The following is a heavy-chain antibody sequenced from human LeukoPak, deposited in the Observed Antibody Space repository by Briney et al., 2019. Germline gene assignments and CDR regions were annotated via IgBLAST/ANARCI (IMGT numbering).Heavy chain of an antibody. D-gene: IGHD3-9*01. Sequence: SETLSLTCAVYGGSFSGYYWSWIRQPPGKGLEWIGEINHSGGTNYNPSLKSRVTISVDTSKNQFSLKLSSVTAADTAVYYCARLGIDYDILTGYYPGVGYYFDYWGQGTLVTVSS. CDR3: ARLGIDYDILTGYYPGVGYYFDY. J-gene: IGHJ4*02. CDR2: INHSGGT. V-gene: IGHV4-34*01. CDR1: GGSFSGYY.